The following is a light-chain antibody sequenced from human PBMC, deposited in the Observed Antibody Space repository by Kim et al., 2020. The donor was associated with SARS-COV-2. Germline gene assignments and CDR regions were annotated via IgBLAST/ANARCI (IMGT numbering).Light chain of an antibody. CDR1: QSISSW. J-gene: IGKJ4*01. V-gene: IGKV1-5*03. CDR3: QQYNSYPLT. Sequence: DIQMTPSPSTLSASVGDRVTITCRASQSISSWLAWYQKKPGKAPKLLIYKTSSLESGVPSRFSGSGSGTEFTLTISSLQPDDFATYYCQQYNSYPLTFGGGTKVDIK. CDR2: KTS.